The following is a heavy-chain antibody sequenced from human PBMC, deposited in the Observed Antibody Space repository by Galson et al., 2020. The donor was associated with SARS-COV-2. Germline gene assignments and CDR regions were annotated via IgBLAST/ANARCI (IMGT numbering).Heavy chain of an antibody. Sequence: SETLSLTCTVSGGSISSSSYYWGWIRQPPGKGLEWIGSIYYSGSTYYNPSLKSRVTISVDTSKNQFSLKLSSVTAADTAVYYCARGRLLRYFDWSSPDYWGQGTLVTVSS. CDR2: IYYSGST. CDR3: ARGRLLRYFDWSSPDY. J-gene: IGHJ4*02. D-gene: IGHD3-9*01. CDR1: GGSISSSSYY. V-gene: IGHV4-39*07.